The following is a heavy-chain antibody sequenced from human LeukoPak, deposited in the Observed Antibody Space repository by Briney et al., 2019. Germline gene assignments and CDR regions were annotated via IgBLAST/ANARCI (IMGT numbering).Heavy chain of an antibody. Sequence: GGSLRLSCAASGFTFSSYSMNWVRQAPGKGLESVSSISSSSSYIYYADSVKGRFTISRDNAKNSLYLQMNSLRAEDTAVYYCARDNYDILTGPDAFNIWGQGTMVTVSS. CDR1: GFTFSSYS. J-gene: IGHJ3*02. CDR3: ARDNYDILTGPDAFNI. D-gene: IGHD3-9*01. CDR2: ISSSSSYI. V-gene: IGHV3-21*04.